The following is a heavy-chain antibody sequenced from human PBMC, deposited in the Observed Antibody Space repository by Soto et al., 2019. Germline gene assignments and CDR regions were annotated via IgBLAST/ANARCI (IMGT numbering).Heavy chain of an antibody. CDR2: IDPSDSYT. CDR1: GYSFTSYW. CDR3: VRPGGWYREGNGMDV. Sequence: PGESLKISCKGSGYSFTSYWISWVRQMPGKGLEWMGRIDPSDSYTNYSPSFQGHVTISADKSISTAYLQWSSLKASDTAMYYCVRPGGWYREGNGMDVWGQGTTGTVSS. V-gene: IGHV5-10-1*01. D-gene: IGHD6-19*01. J-gene: IGHJ6*02.